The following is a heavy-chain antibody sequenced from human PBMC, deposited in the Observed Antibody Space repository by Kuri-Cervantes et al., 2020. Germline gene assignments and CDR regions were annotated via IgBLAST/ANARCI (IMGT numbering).Heavy chain of an antibody. CDR3: ARERITMIVVDPMGGMDV. V-gene: IGHV3-15*01. CDR1: GFTFSNAW. J-gene: IGHJ6*02. D-gene: IGHD3-22*01. Sequence: GGSLRLSCAASGFTFSNAWMSWVRQAPGKGLEWVGRIKSKTDGGTTDYAAPVKGRFTISRDDSKNTLYLQMNSLRAEDTAVYYCARERITMIVVDPMGGMDVWGQGTTVTVSS. CDR2: IKSKTDGGTT.